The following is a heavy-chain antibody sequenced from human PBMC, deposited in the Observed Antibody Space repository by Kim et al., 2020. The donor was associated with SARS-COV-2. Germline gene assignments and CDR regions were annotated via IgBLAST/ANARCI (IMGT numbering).Heavy chain of an antibody. V-gene: IGHV1-8*01. Sequence: ASVKVSCKASGYTFTSYDINWVRQATGQGLEWMGWMNPNSGNTGYAQKFQGRVTMTRNTSISTAYMELSSLRSEDTAVYYCARGPFRFVLRFLEGYIPSFDYWGKRTLVTVSS. CDR3: ARGPFRFVLRFLEGYIPSFDY. J-gene: IGHJ4*02. D-gene: IGHD3-3*01. CDR1: GYTFTSYD. CDR2: MNPNSGNT.